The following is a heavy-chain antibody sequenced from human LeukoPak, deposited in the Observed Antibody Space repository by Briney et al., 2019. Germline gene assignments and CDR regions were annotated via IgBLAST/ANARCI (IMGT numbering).Heavy chain of an antibody. CDR3: AGSPGYTFGGVIGPFDY. Sequence: SETLSLTCTVSGGSISSSSYYWGWIRQPPGKGLEWIGSIYYSGSTYYNPSLKSRVTISVDTSKNQFSLKLSSVTAADTAAYYCAGSPGYTFGGVIGPFDYWGQGTLVTVSS. CDR1: GGSISSSSYY. D-gene: IGHD3-16*02. CDR2: IYYSGST. J-gene: IGHJ4*02. V-gene: IGHV4-39*07.